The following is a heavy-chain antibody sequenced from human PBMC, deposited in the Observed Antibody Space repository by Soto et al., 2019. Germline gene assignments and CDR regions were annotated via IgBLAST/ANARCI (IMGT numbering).Heavy chain of an antibody. V-gene: IGHV4-59*01. J-gene: IGHJ6*02. D-gene: IGHD5-18*01. CDR1: GGSISSYY. CDR3: ARGGDTNYYYYGMDV. CDR2: IYYSGST. Sequence: QVQLQESGPGLVKPSETLSLTCTVSGGSISSYYWSWIRQPPGKGMEWIGYIYYSGSTNYNPSLKSRVTISVDTSKNQFSLKLSSVTAADTAVYYCARGGDTNYYYYGMDVWGQGTTVTVSS.